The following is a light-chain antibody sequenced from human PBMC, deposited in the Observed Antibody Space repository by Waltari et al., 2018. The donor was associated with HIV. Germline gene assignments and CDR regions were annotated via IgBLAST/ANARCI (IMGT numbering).Light chain of an antibody. CDR2: GAS. CDR3: QQYNDWLEPT. Sequence: ILLTQYPAPLSVSLGDRATISCTASQSVFNNLAWYQQRPGQAPRLLIYGASTRITTVPDRFSGSGSGTEFTLTINNLQSEDLGLYYCQQYNDWLEPTFGGGTKVEV. V-gene: IGKV3-15*01. J-gene: IGKJ4*01. CDR1: QSVFNN.